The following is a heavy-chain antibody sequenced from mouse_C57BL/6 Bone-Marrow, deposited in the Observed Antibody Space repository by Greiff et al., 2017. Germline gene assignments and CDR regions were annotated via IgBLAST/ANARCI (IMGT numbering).Heavy chain of an antibody. CDR3: TREGYYGSSYYFDY. J-gene: IGHJ2*01. V-gene: IGHV5-9-1*02. D-gene: IGHD1-1*01. Sequence: EVQLVESGEGLVKPGGSLKLSCAASGFTFSSYAMSWVRQTPEKRLEWVAYISSGGDYIYYADTVKGRFTISRDNARNTLYLQMGSLKSEDTAMYYCTREGYYGSSYYFDYWGQGTTLTVSS. CDR2: ISSGGDYI. CDR1: GFTFSSYA.